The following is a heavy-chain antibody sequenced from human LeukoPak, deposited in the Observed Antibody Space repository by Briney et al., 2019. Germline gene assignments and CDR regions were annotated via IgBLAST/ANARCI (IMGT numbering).Heavy chain of an antibody. D-gene: IGHD2-21*02. CDR2: ISAYNGNT. V-gene: IGHV1-18*01. J-gene: IGHJ4*02. Sequence: GASVKVSCKASGYTFTSYGISWVRQAPGQGLEWMGWISAYNGNTNYAQKLQGRVTMTTDTSTSTAYMELSSLRSEDTAVYYCATSDCGGDCYPDYWGQGTLVTVSS. CDR3: ATSDCGGDCYPDY. CDR1: GYTFTSYG.